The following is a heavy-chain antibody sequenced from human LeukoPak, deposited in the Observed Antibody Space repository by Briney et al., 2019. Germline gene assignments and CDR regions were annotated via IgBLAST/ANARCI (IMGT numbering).Heavy chain of an antibody. D-gene: IGHD3-22*01. V-gene: IGHV3-30*02. CDR2: IRYDGSNK. Sequence: GGSLRLSCAASGFTFSNYGMNWVRQAPGKGLEWVAFIRYDGSNKYYADSAKGRFTISRDNSQNTLYLQMNSLRAEDTAVYYCAKGTLYYYDSSGYLDYWGQGTLVTVSS. J-gene: IGHJ4*02. CDR1: GFTFSNYG. CDR3: AKGTLYYYDSSGYLDY.